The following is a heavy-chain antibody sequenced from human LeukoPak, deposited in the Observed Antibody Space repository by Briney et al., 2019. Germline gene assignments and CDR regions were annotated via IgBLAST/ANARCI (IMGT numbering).Heavy chain of an antibody. Sequence: SETLSLTCTVSGGSISSSYWSWIRQPPGKGLEWIGEMFYSGSTRYNPSLRSRVTISQDKSRNRFSLYLTSVTAADTAVYYCARFMDSPGWGYYFDHWGQGILVTVSS. CDR3: ARFMDSPGWGYYFDH. J-gene: IGHJ4*02. CDR2: MFYSGST. D-gene: IGHD6-19*01. V-gene: IGHV4-59*12. CDR1: GGSISSSY.